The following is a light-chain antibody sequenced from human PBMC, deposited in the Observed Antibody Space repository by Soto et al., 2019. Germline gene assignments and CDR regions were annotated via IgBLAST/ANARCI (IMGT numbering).Light chain of an antibody. J-gene: IGLJ1*01. CDR1: SRDVGGYNY. Sequence: SVLTQPASVSGSPGQSLTISCPGTSRDVGGYNYVSWYQQHPGKAPKLMIYDVSNRPSGVSNRFSGSKSGNTASLTISGLQAEDEADYYCSSYTSSSTLAYVFGTGTKVTVL. CDR2: DVS. CDR3: SSYTSSSTLAYV. V-gene: IGLV2-14*01.